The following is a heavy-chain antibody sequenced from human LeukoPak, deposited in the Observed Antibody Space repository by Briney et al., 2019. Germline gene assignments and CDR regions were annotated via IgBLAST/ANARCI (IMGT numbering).Heavy chain of an antibody. CDR1: GFTFSSYA. J-gene: IGHJ3*02. CDR2: ISYDGSNK. V-gene: IGHV3-30-3*01. CDR3: ARETGGLWPDAFDI. D-gene: IGHD3-10*01. Sequence: GGSLRLSCAASGFTFSSYAMHWVRQAPGKGLEWVAVISYDGSNKYYADSVKGRFTISRDNSKNTLYLQMNSLRAEDTAVYYCARETGGLWPDAFDIWGQGTMVTVSS.